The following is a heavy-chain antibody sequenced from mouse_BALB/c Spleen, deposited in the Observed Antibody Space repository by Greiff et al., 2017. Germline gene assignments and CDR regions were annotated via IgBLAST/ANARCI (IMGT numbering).Heavy chain of an antibody. V-gene: IGHV1-54*03. CDR2: INPGSGGT. Sequence: QVQLQQSGAELVRPGTSVKVSCKASGYAFTNYLIAWVKQRPGQGLEWIGVINPGSGGTNYNEKFKGKATLTADKSSSTAYMQLSSLTSDDSAVYFCARGGYGSPPFAYWGQGTLVTVSA. CDR1: GYAFTNYL. D-gene: IGHD1-1*01. CDR3: ARGGYGSPPFAY. J-gene: IGHJ3*01.